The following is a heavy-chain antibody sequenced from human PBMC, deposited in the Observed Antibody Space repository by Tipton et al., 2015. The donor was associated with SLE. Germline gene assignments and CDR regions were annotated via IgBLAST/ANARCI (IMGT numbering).Heavy chain of an antibody. V-gene: IGHV3-48*01. CDR3: ARVGAGWLQLRPFDY. CDR2: ISSGRDIV. CDR1: GFTFSTYT. J-gene: IGHJ4*02. Sequence: GSLRLSCAASGFTFSTYTIHWVRQAPGKGLEWISAISSGRDIVYYADSVKGRFTISRDSGKNSMYLQMNSLRVEDTAVYFCARVGAGWLQLRPFDYWGQGTLVTVSS. D-gene: IGHD5-24*01.